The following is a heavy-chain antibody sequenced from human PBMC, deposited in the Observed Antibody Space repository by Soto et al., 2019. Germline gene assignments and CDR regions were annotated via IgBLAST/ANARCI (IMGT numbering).Heavy chain of an antibody. V-gene: IGHV3-74*01. J-gene: IGHJ6*03. CDR1: GFTLSSYW. CDR3: AKDYYYYYMDV. CDR2: INSDGRST. Sequence: GGSLRLSCAASGFTLSSYWMYWVRQTPGKGLVWVSRINSDGRSTSYADSVKGRFTISRDNAKNTLYLQMNSLRAEDTAVYYCAKDYYYYYMDVWGKGTAVTVSS.